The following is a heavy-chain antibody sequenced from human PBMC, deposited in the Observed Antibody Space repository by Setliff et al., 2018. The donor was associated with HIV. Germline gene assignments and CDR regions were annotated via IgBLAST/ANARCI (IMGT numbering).Heavy chain of an antibody. D-gene: IGHD6-13*01. V-gene: IGHV3-30-3*02. J-gene: IGHJ4*02. CDR2: ISYDGNNK. CDR3: AKNLYSSIWSPLDY. Sequence: GGSLRLSCAASGFTFSSYRIHWVRQAPGKGLECVAVISYDGNNKYYADSVKGRFTISRDNSKNTLFLQMGSLRTEDTAVYFCAKNLYSSIWSPLDYWGQGTLVTVSS. CDR1: GFTFSSYR.